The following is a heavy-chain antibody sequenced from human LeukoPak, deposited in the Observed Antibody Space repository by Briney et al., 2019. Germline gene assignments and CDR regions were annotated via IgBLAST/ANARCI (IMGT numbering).Heavy chain of an antibody. CDR3: ARGQVVGATFGMDV. CDR1: GFTFSSYA. J-gene: IGHJ6*04. Sequence: PGGSLRLSCAASGFTFSSYAMHWVRQAPGKGLEWVAVISYDGSNKYYADSVKGRFTISRDNAKNSLYLQMNSLRAEDTAVYYCARGQVVGATFGMDVWGKGTTVTVSS. V-gene: IGHV3-30-3*01. CDR2: ISYDGSNK. D-gene: IGHD1-26*01.